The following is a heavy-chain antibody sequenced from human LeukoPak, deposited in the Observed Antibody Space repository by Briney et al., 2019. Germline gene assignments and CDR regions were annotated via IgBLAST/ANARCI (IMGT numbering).Heavy chain of an antibody. D-gene: IGHD6-19*01. J-gene: IGHJ4*02. Sequence: PGGSLRLSCAASGFTVSSNYMSWVRQAPGKGLEWVSVIYSGGSTYYADSVKGRFTISRDNSKNTLYLQMNSLRAEDTAVYYCARAKYSSGWLSDYWGQGTLVTVSS. CDR1: GFTVSSNY. CDR2: IYSGGST. CDR3: ARAKYSSGWLSDY. V-gene: IGHV3-53*05.